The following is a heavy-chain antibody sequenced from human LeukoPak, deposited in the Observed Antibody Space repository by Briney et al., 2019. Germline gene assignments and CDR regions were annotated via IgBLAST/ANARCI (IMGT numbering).Heavy chain of an antibody. D-gene: IGHD3-10*01. Sequence: GGSLRLSCAASGFTFSSYAMNWVRQAPGKGLEWVSAISGSGGGTYYGDSVKGRFTISRDNSKNTLYLQMNSLRAEDTAVCYCAKSAVPGPPGYMDVWGKGTTVTVSS. CDR3: AKSAVPGPPGYMDV. J-gene: IGHJ6*03. V-gene: IGHV3-23*01. CDR2: ISGSGGGT. CDR1: GFTFSSYA.